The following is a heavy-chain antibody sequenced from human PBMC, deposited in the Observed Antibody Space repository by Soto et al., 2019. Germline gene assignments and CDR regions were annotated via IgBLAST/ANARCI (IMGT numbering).Heavy chain of an antibody. J-gene: IGHJ4*02. CDR2: IYYAGTT. D-gene: IGHD2-21*01. CDR1: DGSISPYY. V-gene: IGHV4-59*08. CDR3: ARLGGDDQALDS. Sequence: QVQLQESGPGLVKPSETLFLNCTVSDGSISPYYWSWIRQPPGKGLEWIGYIYYAGTTTYNPSLKSRVSISVDTSKNEGALKLTSVTAADTAVYYGARLGGDDQALDSWGQGTVVTVSS.